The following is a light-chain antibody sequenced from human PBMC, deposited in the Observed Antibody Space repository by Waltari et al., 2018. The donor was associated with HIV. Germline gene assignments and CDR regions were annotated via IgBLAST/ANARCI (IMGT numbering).Light chain of an antibody. CDR2: GSS. CDR1: QSVSNNY. CDR3: QQYAYSPPWT. V-gene: IGKV3-20*01. J-gene: IGKJ1*01. Sequence: EIVLTQSPGTLSMSPGERATLSCRATQSVSNNYLAWYQQKPGQAPRLLIFGSSSRATGIPDRFSGSGSGTDFTLTISRLEPEDFAVYFCQQYAYSPPWTFGQGTKVEIK.